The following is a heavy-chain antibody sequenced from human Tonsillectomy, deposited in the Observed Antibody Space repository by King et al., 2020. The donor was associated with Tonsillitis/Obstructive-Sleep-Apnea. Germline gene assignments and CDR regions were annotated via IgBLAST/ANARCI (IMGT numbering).Heavy chain of an antibody. CDR3: ARARGLTGDPAADAFDI. D-gene: IGHD7-27*01. J-gene: IGHJ3*02. CDR1: GYTFAGYY. V-gene: IGHV1-2*04. CDR2: SNPNSGGT. Sequence: VQLVESGAEVKKPGASVKVSCKASGYTFAGYYIHWVRQAPGQGLEWMGWSNPNSGGTNYAQKFQGWVPMTRDTSITTAYMELSRLRSDDTAVYYCARARGLTGDPAADAFDIWGQGTMVTVSS.